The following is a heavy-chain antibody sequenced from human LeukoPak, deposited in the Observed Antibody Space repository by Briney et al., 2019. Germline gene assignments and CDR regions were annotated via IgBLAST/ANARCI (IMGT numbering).Heavy chain of an antibody. CDR1: GGSISSGSYY. V-gene: IGHV4-61*01. CDR2: IYYSGST. D-gene: IGHD6-13*01. CDR3: ARLSFIAAEGDWFDP. J-gene: IGHJ5*02. Sequence: SETLSLTCTVSGGSISSGSYYWSWIRQPPGKGLEWIGYIYYSGSTNYNPSLKSRVTISVDTSKNQFSLKLSSVTAADTAVYYCARLSFIAAEGDWFDPWGRGTLVTVSS.